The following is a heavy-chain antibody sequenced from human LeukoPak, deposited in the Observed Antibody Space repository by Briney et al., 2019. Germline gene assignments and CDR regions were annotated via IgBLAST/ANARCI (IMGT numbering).Heavy chain of an antibody. Sequence: SQTLSLTCTVSGGSISSGGEYWSWIRHLPGKGLEWIGYVYYSGSTYYNPSLESRITMSVDTSENQFSLKLTPVTAADTAVYYCAREKTAYYYDRSGFSEGAFDVWGQGTMVTVSS. V-gene: IGHV4-31*03. D-gene: IGHD3-22*01. CDR3: AREKTAYYYDRSGFSEGAFDV. J-gene: IGHJ3*01. CDR1: GGSISSGGEY. CDR2: VYYSGST.